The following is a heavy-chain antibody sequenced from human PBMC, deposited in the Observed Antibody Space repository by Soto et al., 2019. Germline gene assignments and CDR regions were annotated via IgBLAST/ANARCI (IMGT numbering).Heavy chain of an antibody. J-gene: IGHJ5*02. D-gene: IGHD6-19*01. V-gene: IGHV3-48*01. CDR3: AKDPRKQWLVLNWFDP. CDR1: GFTFSSYS. Sequence: GSLRLSCAASGFTFSSYSMNWVRQAPGKGLEWVSYISSSSSTIYYADSVKSRFTISRDNAKNSLYLQMNSLRAEDTAVYYCAKDPRKQWLVLNWFDPWGQGTLVTVSS. CDR2: ISSSSSTI.